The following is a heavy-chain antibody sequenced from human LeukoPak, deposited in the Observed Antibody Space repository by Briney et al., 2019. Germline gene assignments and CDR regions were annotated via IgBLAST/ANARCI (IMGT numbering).Heavy chain of an antibody. J-gene: IGHJ5*02. D-gene: IGHD2-2*02. V-gene: IGHV5-51*01. Sequence: GESLKISCKGSGYSFTSYWIGWVRQMPGKGLEWMGIIYPGDSDTRYSPSFQGQVTISADKSICTAYLQWSSLKASDTAMYYCAGYWYCSSTSCYTGGYNWFDPWGQGTLVTVSS. CDR1: GYSFTSYW. CDR2: IYPGDSDT. CDR3: AGYWYCSSTSCYTGGYNWFDP.